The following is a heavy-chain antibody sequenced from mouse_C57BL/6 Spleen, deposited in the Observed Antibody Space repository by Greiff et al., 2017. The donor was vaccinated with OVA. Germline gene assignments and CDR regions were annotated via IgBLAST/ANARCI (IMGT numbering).Heavy chain of an antibody. J-gene: IGHJ4*01. D-gene: IGHD2-5*01. CDR2: IDPSDSYT. Sequence: QVQLQQPGAELVMPGASVKLSCKASGYTFTSYWMHWVKQRPGQGLEWIGEIDPSDSYTNYNQKFKGKSTLTVDKSSSTAYMQLSSLTSEDSAVYYCARSRYYSNYVGAMDYWGQGTSVTVSS. V-gene: IGHV1-69*01. CDR1: GYTFTSYW. CDR3: ARSRYYSNYVGAMDY.